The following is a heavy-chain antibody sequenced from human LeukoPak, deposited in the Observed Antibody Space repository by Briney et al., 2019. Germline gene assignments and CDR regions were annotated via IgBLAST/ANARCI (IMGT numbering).Heavy chain of an antibody. CDR1: GGTFSSYA. V-gene: IGHV1-69*13. D-gene: IGHD6-13*01. Sequence: AASVKVSCKASGGTFSSYAISWVRQAPGQGLEWMGGIIPIFGTANYAQKFQGRVTITADESTSTAYMELSSLRSEDTAVYYCARGTQHPRLGYFQHWGQGTLVTVSS. CDR3: ARGTQHPRLGYFQH. J-gene: IGHJ1*01. CDR2: IIPIFGTA.